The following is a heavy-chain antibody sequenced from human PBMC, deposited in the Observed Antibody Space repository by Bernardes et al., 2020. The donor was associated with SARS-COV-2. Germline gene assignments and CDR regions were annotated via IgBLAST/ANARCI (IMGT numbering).Heavy chain of an antibody. CDR3: ATDSISGIVIMAWVY. CDR1: GNSLTAAS. V-gene: IGHV1-24*01. D-gene: IGHD3-3*01. CDR2: FDPQYGDP. Sequence: ASVKVSCKVSGNSLTAASIYWVRQAPGKGLEWMGSFDPQYGDPIYAQKFRGRITMTEDTSTDTAYMELSGLRSEDTAVYYCATDSISGIVIMAWVYWGQGTLVTVSS. J-gene: IGHJ4*02.